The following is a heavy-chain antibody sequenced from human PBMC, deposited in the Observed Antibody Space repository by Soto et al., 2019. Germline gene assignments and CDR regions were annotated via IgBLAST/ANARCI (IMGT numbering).Heavy chain of an antibody. Sequence: ASVNVSFKASGYTFTSYCISWVRQAPGQWLELMGWISAYNGNTNYAHKLQGRVTMNTDTSTSTAYMELRSLRSDDTAVYYCARAPDSSVWTVYFQHWGQGTLVTDSS. V-gene: IGHV1-18*04. CDR1: GYTFTSYC. J-gene: IGHJ1*01. CDR2: ISAYNGNT. CDR3: ARAPDSSVWTVYFQH. D-gene: IGHD6-19*01.